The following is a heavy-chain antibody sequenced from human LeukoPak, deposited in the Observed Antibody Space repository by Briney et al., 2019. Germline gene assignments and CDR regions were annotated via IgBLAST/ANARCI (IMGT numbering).Heavy chain of an antibody. CDR3: ARFSTDYVYYYGMDV. J-gene: IGHJ6*02. V-gene: IGHV4-4*02. Sequence: PSETLSLTCAVSGGSISSSNWWSWVRQPPGKGLEWIGEIYHSGSTNYNPSLKSRVTISVDKSKNQFSLKLSSVTAADTAVYYCARFSTDYVYYYGMDVWGQGTTVTVSS. CDR1: GGSISSSNW. D-gene: IGHD4-17*01. CDR2: IYHSGST.